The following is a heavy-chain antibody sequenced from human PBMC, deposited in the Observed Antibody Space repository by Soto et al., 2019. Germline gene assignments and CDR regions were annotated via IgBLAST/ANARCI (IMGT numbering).Heavy chain of an antibody. CDR3: ARVWGGAFDI. CDR1: GGSISNYY. Sequence: SETLSLTCTVSGGSISNYYWSWIRQVPGKGLEWIGYIYSSGSTHYNPSLQSRVTISVDTSKNQFSLKLSSVTAADTAVYYCARVWGGAFDIWGQGTMVTVSS. J-gene: IGHJ3*02. V-gene: IGHV4-59*01. CDR2: IYSSGST. D-gene: IGHD3-10*01.